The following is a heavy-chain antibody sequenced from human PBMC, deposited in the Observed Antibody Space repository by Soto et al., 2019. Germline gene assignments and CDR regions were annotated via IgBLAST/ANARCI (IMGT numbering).Heavy chain of an antibody. J-gene: IGHJ6*02. CDR3: GRGPSPRAPAGGTPYYYAMDV. D-gene: IGHD6-13*01. CDR2: MNPINGAT. V-gene: IGHV1-8*02. CDR1: GYDFTAYD. Sequence: AAVKVSCKASGYDFTAYDINWVRQASGQGLEWMGWMNPINGATGTARRFQGRVSLSRNTATGTAYLELTSLRSDDTAVYYCGRGPSPRAPAGGTPYYYAMDVWGQGTTVTVS.